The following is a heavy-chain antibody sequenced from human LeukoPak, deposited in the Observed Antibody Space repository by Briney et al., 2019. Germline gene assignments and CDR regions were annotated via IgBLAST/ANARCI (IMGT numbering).Heavy chain of an antibody. CDR1: GFTVSSNY. CDR3: NIVVVVAATSRENDKIDY. D-gene: IGHD2-15*01. J-gene: IGHJ4*02. V-gene: IGHV3-53*01. Sequence: GGSLRLSCAASGFTVSSNYMSWVRQAPGKGLEWVSVIYSGGSTYYADSVKGRFTISRDNSKNTLYLQMNSLRAEDTAVYYCNIVVVVAATSRENDKIDYWGQGTLVTVSS. CDR2: IYSGGST.